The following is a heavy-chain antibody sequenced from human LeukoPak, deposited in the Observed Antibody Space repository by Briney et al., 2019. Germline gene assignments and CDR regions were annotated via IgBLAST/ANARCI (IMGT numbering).Heavy chain of an antibody. CDR1: GGSVTSGSYY. Sequence: PSETLSLTCTVSGGSVTSGSYYWTWIRQPAGKGLEWIGRIYTSGSTNYNPSLKSRVTISVDTSNNQFSLKMTSVTAADTAVYYCARSEMATILVDYWGQGTLVTVSS. CDR3: ARSEMATILVDY. V-gene: IGHV4-61*02. CDR2: IYTSGST. J-gene: IGHJ4*02. D-gene: IGHD5-24*01.